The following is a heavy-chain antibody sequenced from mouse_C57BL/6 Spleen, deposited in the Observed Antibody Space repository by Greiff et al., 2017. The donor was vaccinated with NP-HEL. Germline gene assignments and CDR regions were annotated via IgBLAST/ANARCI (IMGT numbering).Heavy chain of an antibody. V-gene: IGHV1-59*01. J-gene: IGHJ2*01. CDR3: ARDDGWNGY. Sequence: VQLQQSGAELVRPGTSVKLSCKASGYTFTSYWMHWVKQRPGQGLEWIGVIDPSDSYTNYNQKFKGKATLTVDTSSSTAYMQLSSLTSEDSAVYYCARDDGWNGYWGQGTTLTVSS. CDR2: IDPSDSYT. CDR1: GYTFTSYW. D-gene: IGHD2-3*01.